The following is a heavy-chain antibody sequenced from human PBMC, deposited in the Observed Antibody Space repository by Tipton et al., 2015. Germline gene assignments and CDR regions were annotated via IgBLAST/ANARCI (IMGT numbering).Heavy chain of an antibody. J-gene: IGHJ2*01. D-gene: IGHD4-23*01. Sequence: TLSLTCTVSGGSVSSGSAYHWSWIRQPPGKGLEWIGNIDYSGTKNYNPSLKSRVTISLDTSKNQFSLKLSSVTAADTAVYYCARALFYGGNTDWYFDLWGRGTLVTVSS. V-gene: IGHV4-61*01. CDR2: IDYSGTK. CDR3: ARALFYGGNTDWYFDL. CDR1: GGSVSSGSAYH.